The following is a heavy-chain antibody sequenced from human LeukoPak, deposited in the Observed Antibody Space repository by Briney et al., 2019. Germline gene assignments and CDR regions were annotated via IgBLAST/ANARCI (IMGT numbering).Heavy chain of an antibody. V-gene: IGHV5-51*01. CDR3: ARFSGSLLVENWFDP. J-gene: IGHJ5*02. CDR1: GYIFADWW. Sequence: GESLKISCKGSGYIFADWWIGWVRQMPGIGLEWIAIIYPGDSQTRYSPSFQGQVTLSVDKSVTTAYLHWSSLKGSDTGIYYCARFSGSLLVENWFDPWGQGTLVTVSS. D-gene: IGHD3-10*01. CDR2: IYPGDSQT.